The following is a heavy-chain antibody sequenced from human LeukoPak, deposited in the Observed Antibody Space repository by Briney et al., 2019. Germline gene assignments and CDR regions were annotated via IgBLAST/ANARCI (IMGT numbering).Heavy chain of an antibody. Sequence: GGSLRLSCSCSGFTFGDYAMSWVRQAPGKGLEWLGFIRSKVYGGTPEYAASVKGRFTFSRDDSQSIAYLQMNSLKTEDTAVYYCVTGGNDYHNYKYPYWGQGTLVTVSS. CDR1: GFTFGDYA. CDR3: VTGGNDYHNYKYPY. CDR2: IRSKVYGGTP. J-gene: IGHJ4*02. V-gene: IGHV3-49*04. D-gene: IGHD4-11*01.